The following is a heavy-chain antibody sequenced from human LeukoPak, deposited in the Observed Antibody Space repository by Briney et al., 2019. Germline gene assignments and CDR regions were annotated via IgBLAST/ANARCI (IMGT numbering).Heavy chain of an antibody. Sequence: ASVKVSCKASGYTFTGYYIHWVRQAPGQGREWMGWINPNRGGTNYAQKFQSRVAMTRDTSISTAYLELTRLTSADTAVYYCARTAAELRYFDWLLHYWGQGTLVTVSS. J-gene: IGHJ4*02. V-gene: IGHV1-2*02. CDR2: INPNRGGT. CDR3: ARTAAELRYFDWLLHY. D-gene: IGHD3-9*01. CDR1: GYTFTGYY.